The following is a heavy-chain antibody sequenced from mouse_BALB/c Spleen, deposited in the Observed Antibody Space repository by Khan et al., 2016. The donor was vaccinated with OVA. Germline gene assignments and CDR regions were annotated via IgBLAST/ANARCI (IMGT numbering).Heavy chain of an antibody. Sequence: EVQLVESGGGLVQPGGSLKLSCAASGFTFSTYGMSWVRQTPDKRLELVASINSNGGYTYYPDSVKGRFTISRENAKNPLYMQMSGLKSEDTAMYYCARGVYEFADWGQGTLVTVSA. CDR1: GFTFSTYG. CDR2: INSNGGYT. J-gene: IGHJ3*01. V-gene: IGHV5-6-3*01. D-gene: IGHD2-12*01. CDR3: ARGVYEFAD.